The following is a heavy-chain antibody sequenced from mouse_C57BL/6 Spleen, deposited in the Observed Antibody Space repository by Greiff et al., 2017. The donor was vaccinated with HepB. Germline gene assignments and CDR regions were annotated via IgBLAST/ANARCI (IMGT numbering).Heavy chain of an antibody. J-gene: IGHJ2*01. CDR1: GYAFSSYW. Sequence: QVQLKESGAELVKPGASVKISCKASGYAFSSYWMNWVKQRPGKGLEWIGQIYPGDGDTNYNGKFKGKATLTADKSSSTAYMQLSSLTSEDSAVYFCARFGYGLFDYWGQGTTLTVSS. D-gene: IGHD2-2*01. CDR3: ARFGYGLFDY. V-gene: IGHV1-80*01. CDR2: IYPGDGDT.